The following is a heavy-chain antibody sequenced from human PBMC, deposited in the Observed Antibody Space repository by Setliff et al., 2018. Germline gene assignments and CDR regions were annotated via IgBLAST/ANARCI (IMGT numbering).Heavy chain of an antibody. Sequence: PSETLSLTCALSGGSITDRNWWNWVRQPPGKGLEWIGSIYYSGSTYYNPSLKSRVTISVDTSKNQFSLKLSSVTAADTAVYYCARDKPEGYNFWSGYLGGGLMDVWGQGTTVTVSS. J-gene: IGHJ6*02. CDR2: IYYSGST. D-gene: IGHD3-3*01. V-gene: IGHV4-4*02. CDR3: ARDKPEGYNFWSGYLGGGLMDV. CDR1: GGSITDRNW.